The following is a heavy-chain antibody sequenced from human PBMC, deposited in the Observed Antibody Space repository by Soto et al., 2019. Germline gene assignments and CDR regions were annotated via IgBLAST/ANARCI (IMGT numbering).Heavy chain of an antibody. CDR3: AKDIRRSRPWYCYYMDV. CDR2: IRQDGSEK. Sequence: GGSLRLSCAASGFTFSSYWMSRVRQAPGKGLEWVANIRQDGSEKYYVDSAKGRFTISRDNAKNSLYLQMNSLRAEDTALYYCAKDIRRSRPWYCYYMDVWGKGTTVTVSS. J-gene: IGHJ6*03. V-gene: IGHV3-7*03. CDR1: GFTFSSYW.